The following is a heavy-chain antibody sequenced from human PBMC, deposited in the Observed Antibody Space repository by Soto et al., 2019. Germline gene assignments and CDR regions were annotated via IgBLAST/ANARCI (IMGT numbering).Heavy chain of an antibody. J-gene: IGHJ6*02. Sequence: GASVKVSCKASGYTFTSYYMHWVRQAPGQGLEWMGIINPSGGSTSYAQKFQGRVTMTRDTSTSTVYMELSSLRSEDTAVYYCARVRTAYIVMGNYYSNGMDVWGQGTTVTVSS. D-gene: IGHD2-21*01. CDR1: GYTFTSYY. CDR3: ARVRTAYIVMGNYYSNGMDV. V-gene: IGHV1-46*01. CDR2: INPSGGST.